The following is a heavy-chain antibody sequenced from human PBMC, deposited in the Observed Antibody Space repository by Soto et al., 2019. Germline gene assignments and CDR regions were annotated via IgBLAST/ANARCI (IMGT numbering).Heavy chain of an antibody. CDR3: AKDLSRYYYYGMDV. CDR1: GFTLSSYG. CDR2: ISYDGSNK. Sequence: LRLSCAASGFTLSSYGMHWVRQAPGKGLEWVAVISYDGSNKYYADSVKGRFTISRDNSKNTLYLQMNSLRAEDTAVYYCAKDLSRYYYYGMDVWGQGTTVTVSS. V-gene: IGHV3-30*18. J-gene: IGHJ6*02.